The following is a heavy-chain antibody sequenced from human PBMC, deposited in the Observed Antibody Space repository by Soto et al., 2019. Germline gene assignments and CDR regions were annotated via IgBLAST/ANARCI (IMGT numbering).Heavy chain of an antibody. CDR1: GFTFSASG. V-gene: IGHV3-33*01. CDR2: IWFDGSKQ. D-gene: IGHD5-12*01. Sequence: QVQLVESGGGVVQPGTSLRISCVASGFTFSASGMHWVRQTPGKGLEWVAIIWFDGSKQYYADSVKGRFTVSRDNPGSTLFLQMNDLRTEDTAMYYCARDLNTGYVGDYWGQGALVVVSS. J-gene: IGHJ4*02. CDR3: ARDLNTGYVGDY.